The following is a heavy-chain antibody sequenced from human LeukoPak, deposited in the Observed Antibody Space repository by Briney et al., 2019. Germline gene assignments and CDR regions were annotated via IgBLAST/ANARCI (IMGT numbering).Heavy chain of an antibody. CDR1: GGSFIGYY. V-gene: IGHV4-34*01. CDR3: ARRLRRLRFLEWSMDV. D-gene: IGHD3-3*01. Sequence: SETLSLTCAVYGGSFIGYYWSWIRQPPGKGLEWIGEINHSGSTNYNPSLKSRVTISVDTSKNQFSLKLSSVTAADTAVYYCARRLRRLRFLEWSMDVWGKGTTVTVSS. J-gene: IGHJ6*04. CDR2: INHSGST.